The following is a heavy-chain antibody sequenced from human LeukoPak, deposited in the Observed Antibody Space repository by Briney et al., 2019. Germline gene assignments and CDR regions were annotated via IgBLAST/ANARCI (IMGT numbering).Heavy chain of an antibody. D-gene: IGHD3-10*01. CDR2: IILIFGTA. Sequence: GASVKVSCKASGGTFSSYAISWVRQAPGQGLEWMGGIILIFGTANYAQKFQGRVTITADESTSTAYMELSSLRSEDTAVYYCAACLKVRGPDLGLGYWGQGTLVTVSS. V-gene: IGHV1-69*13. CDR3: AACLKVRGPDLGLGY. J-gene: IGHJ4*02. CDR1: GGTFSSYA.